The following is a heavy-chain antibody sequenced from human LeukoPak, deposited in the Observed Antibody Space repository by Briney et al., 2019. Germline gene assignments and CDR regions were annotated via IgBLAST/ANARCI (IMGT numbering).Heavy chain of an antibody. Sequence: PGGSLRPSCAASGFTFSSYSMNWVRQAPGNGLEWVSSISSSSSYIYYADSVKGRFTISRDNAKDSLCLQMNSLRAEDTAVYYCARDYLGYCSSTSCYYYYYMDVWGKGTTVTVSS. V-gene: IGHV3-21*01. CDR1: GFTFSSYS. D-gene: IGHD2-2*01. J-gene: IGHJ6*03. CDR2: ISSSSSYI. CDR3: ARDYLGYCSSTSCYYYYYMDV.